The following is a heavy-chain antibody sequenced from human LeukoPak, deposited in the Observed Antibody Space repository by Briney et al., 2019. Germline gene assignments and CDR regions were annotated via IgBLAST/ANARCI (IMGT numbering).Heavy chain of an antibody. Sequence: GASVKVSCKASGYTFTSYGISWVRQAPGQGLEWMGWISTYNGNTNYAQKLQGRVTMTTDTSTSTAYMELRSLSSDDTAVYYCARDLRDGYNYGYWGQGTLVTAPS. CDR3: ARDLRDGYNYGY. CDR2: ISTYNGNT. CDR1: GYTFTSYG. J-gene: IGHJ4*02. V-gene: IGHV1-18*01. D-gene: IGHD5-24*01.